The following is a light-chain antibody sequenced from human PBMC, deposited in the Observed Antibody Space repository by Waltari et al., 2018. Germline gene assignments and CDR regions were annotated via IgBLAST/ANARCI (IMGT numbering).Light chain of an antibody. CDR2: RSN. J-gene: IGLJ1*01. CDR3: AAWDDSLTVRS. Sequence: QSVLTQPPSASGTPGQRVTISCSGSGSNIGRNYVYWYQQLPGTAPKLLIYRSNQRPAGVPDRCSGSKSGTSASLAIGGLRSEDEADYYCAAWDDSLTVRSFGTGTKVTVL. CDR1: GSNIGRNY. V-gene: IGLV1-47*01.